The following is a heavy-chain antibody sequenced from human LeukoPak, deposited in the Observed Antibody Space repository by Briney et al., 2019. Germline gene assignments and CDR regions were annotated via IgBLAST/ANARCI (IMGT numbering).Heavy chain of an antibody. Sequence: SETLSLTCTVSGGSISSSSYFWGWIRQPPGKGLEWIGSIYYSGSTYYNPSLKSRVTIFVDTSKNQFSLELSSVTAADTAVYYCARHGSNYGPFDYWGQGIVVTVSS. CDR3: ARHGSNYGPFDY. CDR1: GGSISSSSYF. V-gene: IGHV4-39*01. J-gene: IGHJ4*02. D-gene: IGHD5-24*01. CDR2: IYYSGST.